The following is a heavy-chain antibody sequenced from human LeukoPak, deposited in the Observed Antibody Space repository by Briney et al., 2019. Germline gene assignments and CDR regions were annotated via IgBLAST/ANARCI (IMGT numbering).Heavy chain of an antibody. CDR1: GGSISSYY. D-gene: IGHD3-22*01. CDR3: ARGVTKWFWFDP. CDR2: IYYSGST. V-gene: IGHV4-59*01. Sequence: SETLSLTCTVSGGSISSYYWSWLRQPPGKGLEWIGYIYYSGSTNYNPSLKSRVTISVDTSKNQCSLKLSSVTAADTAVYYCARGVTKWFWFDPWGQGTLVTVSS. J-gene: IGHJ5*02.